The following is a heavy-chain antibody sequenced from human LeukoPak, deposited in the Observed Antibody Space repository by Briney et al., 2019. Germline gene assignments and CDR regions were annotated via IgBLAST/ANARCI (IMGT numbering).Heavy chain of an antibody. CDR1: GGSISSYY. CDR3: ARQGGYIAPLAL. V-gene: IGHV4-59*08. CDR2: ISYSGNT. D-gene: IGHD6-13*01. J-gene: IGHJ4*02. Sequence: SETLSLTCTVSGGSISSYYWSWIRQPPGKGLEWIGYISYSGNTNYNPSPKSRVTISVDTSKNQFSLKLTSVTAADTAVYYCARQGGYIAPLALWGQGTLVTVSA.